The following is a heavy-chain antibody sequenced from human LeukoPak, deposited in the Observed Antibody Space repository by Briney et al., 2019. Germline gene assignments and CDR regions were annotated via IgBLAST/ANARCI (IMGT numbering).Heavy chain of an antibody. CDR2: IYHSGST. CDR3: ARDTGTTGHYGMDV. Sequence: PSETLSLTCAVSGGSISSGGYSWSWIRQPPGKGLEWIGYIYHSGSTYYNPSLKSRVTISVDRSKNQFSLKLSSVTAADTAVYYCARDTGTTGHYGMDVWGQGTTVTVSS. D-gene: IGHD1-1*01. V-gene: IGHV4-30-2*01. CDR1: GGSISSGGYS. J-gene: IGHJ6*02.